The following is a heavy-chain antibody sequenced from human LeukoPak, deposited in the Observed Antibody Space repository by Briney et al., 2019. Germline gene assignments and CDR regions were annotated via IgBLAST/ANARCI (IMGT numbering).Heavy chain of an antibody. V-gene: IGHV4-39*01. CDR2: IYYSGST. J-gene: IGHJ6*03. Sequence: SETLSLTCTVSGGSISSSSYYWGWIRQPPGKGLEWIGSIYYSGSTYYNPSLKSRVTISVDTSKNQFSLKLSSVTAADTAVYYCVRVKDPGGYYYYYYMDVWGEGTTVTVSS. D-gene: IGHD3-10*01. CDR3: VRVKDPGGYYYYYYMDV. CDR1: GGSISSSSYY.